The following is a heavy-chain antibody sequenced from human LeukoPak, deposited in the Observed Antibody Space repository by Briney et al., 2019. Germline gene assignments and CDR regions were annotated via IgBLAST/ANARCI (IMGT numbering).Heavy chain of an antibody. D-gene: IGHD4-17*01. Sequence: GASVKVSCKASGGTFSSYAISWVRQAPGQGLEWMGGIIAISGTANYAQKFQGRVTITADESTSTAYMELSSLRSEDTAVYYCARVTSDYGDYAFDYWGQGTLVTVSS. CDR2: IIAISGTA. J-gene: IGHJ4*02. V-gene: IGHV1-69*13. CDR1: GGTFSSYA. CDR3: ARVTSDYGDYAFDY.